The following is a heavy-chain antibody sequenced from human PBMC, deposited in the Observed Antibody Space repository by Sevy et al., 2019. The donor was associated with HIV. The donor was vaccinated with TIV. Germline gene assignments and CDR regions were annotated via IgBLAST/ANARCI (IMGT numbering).Heavy chain of an antibody. Sequence: GESLKISCAASGFTFSRYDMHWVRQATGKGLEWVSSIGTAGDTYYPGSVKGRLTISRENAKKSLYLQMNSLRAGDTAVYYCARGTRYSGSYYLGDDAFDIWGQRTMVTVSS. CDR1: GFTFSRYD. D-gene: IGHD1-26*01. CDR3: ARGTRYSGSYYLGDDAFDI. CDR2: IGTAGDT. V-gene: IGHV3-13*01. J-gene: IGHJ3*02.